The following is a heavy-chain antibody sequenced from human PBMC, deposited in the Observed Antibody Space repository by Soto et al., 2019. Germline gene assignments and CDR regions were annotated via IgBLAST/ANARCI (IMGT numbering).Heavy chain of an antibody. D-gene: IGHD3-22*01. CDR2: INHSGST. J-gene: IGHJ3*02. Sequence: PSETLSITCAVYGGSFSGYYWSWIRQPPGKGLEWIGEINHSGSTNYNPSLKSRVTISVDTSKNQFSLKLSSVTAADTAVYYCAPDRLGAYDIRCQGTIDTGSS. CDR3: APDRLGAYDI. V-gene: IGHV4-34*01. CDR1: GGSFSGYY.